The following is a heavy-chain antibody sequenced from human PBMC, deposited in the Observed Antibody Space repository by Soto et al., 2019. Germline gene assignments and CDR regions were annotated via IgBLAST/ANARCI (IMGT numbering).Heavy chain of an antibody. CDR3: AGEFPYYDSSDSYFDY. CDR1: GDSVSGNSAA. J-gene: IGHJ4*02. V-gene: IGHV6-1*01. Sequence: SQTLSLTCAISGDSVSGNSAAWNWIMQSPSRGLEWLGRTYYRSKWYNDYAVSVKSRITVTPDTSKNQFSLHLNSVTPEDTAVYYCAGEFPYYDSSDSYFDYWGQGDLLAVSS. D-gene: IGHD3-22*01. CDR2: TYYRSKWYN.